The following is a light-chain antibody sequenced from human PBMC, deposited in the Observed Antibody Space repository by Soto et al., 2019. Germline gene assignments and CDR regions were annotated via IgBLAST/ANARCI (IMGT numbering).Light chain of an antibody. V-gene: IGKV3-15*01. CDR3: QMYNNWLVT. CDR1: QSISSN. J-gene: IGKJ4*01. CDR2: GAA. Sequence: EIVMTQSPATLSVSPGERATLSCRANQSISSNLAWYQQKPGQAPRLLIYGAATRATGIPARFSGSGSGTDFTLTISSLQSEDFAVYYCQMYNNWLVTFCGWTQGEIK.